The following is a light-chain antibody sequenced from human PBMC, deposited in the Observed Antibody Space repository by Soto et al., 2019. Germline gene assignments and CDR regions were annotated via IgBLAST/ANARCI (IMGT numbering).Light chain of an antibody. J-gene: IGLJ1*01. CDR3: SSSASSSTLYV. CDR1: SSDVGGYNY. V-gene: IGLV2-14*03. CDR2: HVS. Sequence: QSALTQPASVSGSPGQSITISCTGTSSDVGGYNYVSWYQQHPGKAPKLMIYHVSNRPSGVSNRFSGSKSGNTASLTISGLQAEDEADYYCSSSASSSTLYVFGAGTKLTVL.